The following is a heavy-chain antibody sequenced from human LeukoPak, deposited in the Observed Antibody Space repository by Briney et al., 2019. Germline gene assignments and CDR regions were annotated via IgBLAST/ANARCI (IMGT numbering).Heavy chain of an antibody. J-gene: IGHJ4*02. CDR2: IYYSGST. V-gene: IGHV4-59*08. CDR1: GGSTSSYY. Sequence: SETLSLTCTVSGGSTSSYYWSWIRQPPGKGLEWIGYIYYSGSTNYNPSLKSRVTISVDTSKNQFSLKLSSVTAADTAVYYCARTNSDSSGYYRLFDYWGQGTLVTVSS. CDR3: ARTNSDSSGYYRLFDY. D-gene: IGHD3-22*01.